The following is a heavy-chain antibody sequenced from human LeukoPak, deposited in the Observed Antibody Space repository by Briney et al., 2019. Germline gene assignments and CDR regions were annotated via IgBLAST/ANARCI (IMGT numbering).Heavy chain of an antibody. Sequence: PGGSLRLSCAASGFTFSSYSMNWVRQAPGKGLEWVSYISSSSSTIYYADSVKGRFIISRDNAKKSLYLQMNSLRAEDTAVYYCARSFSLLPAPEPDAFDIWGQGTIVTVSS. J-gene: IGHJ3*02. D-gene: IGHD2-15*01. CDR1: GFTFSSYS. CDR2: ISSSSSTI. V-gene: IGHV3-48*01. CDR3: ARSFSLLPAPEPDAFDI.